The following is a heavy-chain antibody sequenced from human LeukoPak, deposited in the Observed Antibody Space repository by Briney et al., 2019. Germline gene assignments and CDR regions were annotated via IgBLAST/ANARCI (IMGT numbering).Heavy chain of an antibody. CDR2: IYYGGST. V-gene: IGHV4-39*01. D-gene: IGHD3-22*01. J-gene: IGHJ3*02. Sequence: PSETLSLTCTVSGGSISSNTYYWDWIRQPPGKGLECIGSIYYGGSTYYNPSLKSRVIVSVDTSKNQFSLKLSSVTAADTAVYYCARAYYYASGAFDIWGQGTMVTVSS. CDR1: GGSISSNTYY. CDR3: ARAYYYASGAFDI.